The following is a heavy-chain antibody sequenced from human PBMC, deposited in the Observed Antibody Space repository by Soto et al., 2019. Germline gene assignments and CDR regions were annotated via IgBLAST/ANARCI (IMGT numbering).Heavy chain of an antibody. J-gene: IGHJ5*02. CDR3: ARDVAAYQNWFDP. CDR2: IYYSGST. V-gene: IGHV4-59*01. Sequence: QVQLQESGPGLVKPSETLSLTCTVSGGSISSYYWSWIRQPPGKGLEWIGYIYYSGSTNYNPSLKSRVTISVDTSKNQFPLKLSSVTAADTAVYYCARDVAAYQNWFDPWGQGTLVTVSS. D-gene: IGHD6-13*01. CDR1: GGSISSYY.